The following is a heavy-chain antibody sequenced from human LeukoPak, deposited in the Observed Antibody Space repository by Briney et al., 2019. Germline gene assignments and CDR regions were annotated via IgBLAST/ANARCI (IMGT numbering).Heavy chain of an antibody. CDR2: ISSSGSTI. CDR1: GFTFSYYY. V-gene: IGHV3-11*04. J-gene: IGHJ4*02. Sequence: PGGSLRLSCAASGFTFSYYYMSWIRQAPGKGLEWVSYISSSGSTIYYADSVKGRFTISRDNAKNSLYLQMNSLRAEDTAVYYCAGDRIVGATTPFDYWGQGTLVTVSS. D-gene: IGHD1-26*01. CDR3: AGDRIVGATTPFDY.